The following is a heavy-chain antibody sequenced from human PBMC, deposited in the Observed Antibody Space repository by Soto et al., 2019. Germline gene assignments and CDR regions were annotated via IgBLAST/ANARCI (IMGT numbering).Heavy chain of an antibody. CDR3: ARGLNYYGSGSYYDHDWFDP. D-gene: IGHD3-10*01. CDR1: GFTFSSYD. J-gene: IGHJ5*02. Sequence: PGGSLRLSCAASGFTFSSYDMHWVRQATGKGLEWVSAIGTAGDTYYPGSVRGRFTISRENAKNSLYLQMNSLRAGDTAVYYCARGLNYYGSGSYYDHDWFDPWGQGTLVTVSS. V-gene: IGHV3-13*01. CDR2: IGTAGDT.